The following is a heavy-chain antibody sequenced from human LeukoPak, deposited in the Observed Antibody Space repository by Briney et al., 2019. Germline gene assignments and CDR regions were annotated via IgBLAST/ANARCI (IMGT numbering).Heavy chain of an antibody. V-gene: IGHV4-61*02. CDR1: GGSISSGSYY. J-gene: IGHJ3*02. D-gene: IGHD3-22*01. Sequence: SETLSLTCTVSGGSISSGSYYWSWIRQPAWKGLEWIGRIYTSGSTNYNPSLKSRVTISVDTSKNQFSLKLSSVTAADTAVYYCASASSGYYYVGAGAFDIWGQGTMVTVSS. CDR2: IYTSGST. CDR3: ASASSGYYYVGAGAFDI.